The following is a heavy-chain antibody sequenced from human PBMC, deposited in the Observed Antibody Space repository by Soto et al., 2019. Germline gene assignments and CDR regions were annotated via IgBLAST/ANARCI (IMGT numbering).Heavy chain of an antibody. CDR1: GGTFSNYG. D-gene: IGHD3-22*01. J-gene: IGHJ6*02. CDR2: IVPIFGA. Sequence: QVQLVQSWAEVKKPGSSVKVSCKSSGGTFSNYGFSWVRQAPGQGLECMGVIVPIFGAEHPQKFQGRVTITADESTHTVFMALRRLRSEDTAVYYCARGGSDYEGSGYYQGHVWGQGTTVTVSS. CDR3: ARGGSDYEGSGYYQGHV. V-gene: IGHV1-69*12.